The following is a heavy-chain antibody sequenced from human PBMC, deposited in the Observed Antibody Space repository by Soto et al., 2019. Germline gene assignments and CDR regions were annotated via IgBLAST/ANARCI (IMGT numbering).Heavy chain of an antibody. CDR1: GGTFSSYS. CDR3: AREGGRHSGGIDY. V-gene: IGHV1-69*01. D-gene: IGHD1-26*01. Sequence: QVQLVQSGAEVKKPGSSVKVSCKASGGTFSSYSINWVRQAPGQGLEWMGEIIPIFGTANYAQKFQGRVTITGGESTSPAYMEPGSLRSEDTAVFYCAREGGRHSGGIDYWGQGTLVTVSS. J-gene: IGHJ4*02. CDR2: IIPIFGTA.